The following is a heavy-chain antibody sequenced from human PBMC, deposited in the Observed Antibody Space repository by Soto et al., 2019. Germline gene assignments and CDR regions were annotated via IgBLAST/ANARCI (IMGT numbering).Heavy chain of an antibody. CDR1: GFTFTKCA. CDR2: ISGNGVAA. J-gene: IGHJ4*02. Sequence: PGGSLRLSCAASGFTFTKCAMSWVRQAPGMGLEWVSGISGNGVAAYYADSVKGRFTISRVDSKSTMFLQMNGLRPEDTAVYYCVKATGPHWKWYYFDYWGQGDLVTVSS. D-gene: IGHD1-1*01. CDR3: VKATGPHWKWYYFDY. V-gene: IGHV3-23*01.